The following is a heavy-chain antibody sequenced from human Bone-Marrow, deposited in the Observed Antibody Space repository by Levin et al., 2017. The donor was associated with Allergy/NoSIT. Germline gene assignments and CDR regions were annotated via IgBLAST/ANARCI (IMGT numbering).Heavy chain of an antibody. V-gene: IGHV3-23*01. Sequence: PPGGSLRLSCAASGFTFSEYGMTWVRQAPGKGLEWVSAISDTGYITHYADFVKGRFTISRDNSKNTLYLQMNSLRAEDTAIYYCANRGGGGFCTGGVCRYYYYMDVWGKGTTVTVSS. CDR2: ISDTGYIT. CDR1: GFTFSEYG. D-gene: IGHD2-8*02. J-gene: IGHJ6*03. CDR3: ANRGGGGFCTGGVCRYYYYMDV.